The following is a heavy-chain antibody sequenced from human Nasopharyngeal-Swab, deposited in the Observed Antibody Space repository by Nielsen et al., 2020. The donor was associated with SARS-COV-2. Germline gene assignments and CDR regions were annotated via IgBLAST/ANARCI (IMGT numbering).Heavy chain of an antibody. J-gene: IGHJ5*02. V-gene: IGHV3-15*01. CDR2: IKSKTDGGTT. Sequence: WIRQPPGKGLEWVGRIKSKTDGGTTDYAAPVKGRFTISRDDSKNTLYLQMNRLKTEDTAVYYCTTVRFHGSSTSCYRWFDPWGQGTLVTVSS. CDR3: TTVRFHGSSTSCYRWFDP. D-gene: IGHD2-2*01.